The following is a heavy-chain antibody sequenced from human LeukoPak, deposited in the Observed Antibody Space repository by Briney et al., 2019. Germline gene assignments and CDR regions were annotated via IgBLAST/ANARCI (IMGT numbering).Heavy chain of an antibody. CDR3: VRDGMAVAGTAPLDY. D-gene: IGHD6-19*01. J-gene: IGHJ4*02. V-gene: IGHV3-64D*09. Sequence: PGGSLRLSCSASGFTFSSYAMHWVRQAPGKGLEYVSAISSSGDSTYYADSVKGRFTISRDNSKKMMYLQMSSVRPEDAAVYYCVRDGMAVAGTAPLDYWGQGTLVTVSS. CDR1: GFTFSSYA. CDR2: ISSSGDST.